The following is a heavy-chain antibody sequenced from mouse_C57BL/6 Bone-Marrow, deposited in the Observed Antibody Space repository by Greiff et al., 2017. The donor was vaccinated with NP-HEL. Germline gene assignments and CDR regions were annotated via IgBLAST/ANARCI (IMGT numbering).Heavy chain of an antibody. J-gene: IGHJ3*01. CDR2: IYPGGGYT. V-gene: IGHV1-63*01. CDR3: ASTGSWFAY. D-gene: IGHD1-2*01. Sequence: QVQLQQSGAELVRPGTSVKMSCKASGYTFTNYWIGWAKQRPGHGLEWIGDIYPGGGYTKYNQKFKDKATLTADKSSSTAYMQLSSLTYEDSAVYYCASTGSWFAYWGQGTLVTVSA. CDR1: GYTFTNYW.